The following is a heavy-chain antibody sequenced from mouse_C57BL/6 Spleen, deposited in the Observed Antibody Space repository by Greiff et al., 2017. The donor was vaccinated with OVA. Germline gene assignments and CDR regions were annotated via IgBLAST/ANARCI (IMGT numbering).Heavy chain of an antibody. CDR3: ARQPYAMDY. CDR2: ISDGGSYT. CDR1: GFTFSSYA. J-gene: IGHJ4*01. D-gene: IGHD6-1*01. Sequence: EVQVVESGGGLVKPGGSLKLSCAASGFTFSSYAMSWVRQTPEKRLEWVATISDGGSYTYYPDNVKGRFTISRDKAKNNLYLQMSHLKSEDTAMYYCARQPYAMDYWGQGTSVTVSS. V-gene: IGHV5-4*01.